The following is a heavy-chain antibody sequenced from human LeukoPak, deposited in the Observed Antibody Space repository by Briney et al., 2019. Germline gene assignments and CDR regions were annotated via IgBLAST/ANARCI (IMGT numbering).Heavy chain of an antibody. CDR1: GFTFRNYG. Sequence: GGSLRLSCAASGFTFRNYGMHWVRQAPGKGLEWVAFIRYDGSAAYYADSVKGRFTFSRDNSRNTLDLQMNSLRLEDTAVFYCAKAYAYHFDYWGQGTLVTVPS. J-gene: IGHJ4*02. CDR3: AKAYAYHFDY. D-gene: IGHD3-16*01. V-gene: IGHV3-30*02. CDR2: IRYDGSAA.